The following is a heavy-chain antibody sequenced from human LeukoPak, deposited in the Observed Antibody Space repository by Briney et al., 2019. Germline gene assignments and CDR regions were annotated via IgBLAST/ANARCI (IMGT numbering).Heavy chain of an antibody. CDR3: ARHSADRAFDI. Sequence: SETLSLTCTVSGVSIGGYYWSWLPQPPGKGREWLGYTHHSGTTNYNPSVGSRLTTSVDTSRKQVSLKLSSVTAADMAVYYCARHSADRAFDIWGQGTMVTVSS. V-gene: IGHV4-59*08. CDR2: THHSGTT. CDR1: GVSIGGYY. J-gene: IGHJ3*02. D-gene: IGHD6-25*01.